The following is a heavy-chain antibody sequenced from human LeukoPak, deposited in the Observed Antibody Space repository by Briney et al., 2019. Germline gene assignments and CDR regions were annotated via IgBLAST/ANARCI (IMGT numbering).Heavy chain of an antibody. Sequence: SETLSLTCTVSGGSISSSSYYWGWIRQPPGKGLEWIGSIYYSGSTYYNPSLKSRVTISVDTSKNQFSLKLSSVTAADTAVYYCATRKRGYSYGFDYWGQGTLVTVSS. D-gene: IGHD5-18*01. V-gene: IGHV4-39*07. CDR2: IYYSGST. CDR3: ATRKRGYSYGFDY. J-gene: IGHJ4*02. CDR1: GGSISSSSYY.